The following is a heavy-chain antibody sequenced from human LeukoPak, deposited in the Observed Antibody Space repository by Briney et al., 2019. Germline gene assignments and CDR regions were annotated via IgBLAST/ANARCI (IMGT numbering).Heavy chain of an antibody. Sequence: ASVKVSCKASVYTFTDYYIQWVRQAPGQGLEWMGWINPNSGGTNYAENFQGRVTMTRDTPISTAYMELSSLRSDDTAVYFCARDGGLPVAGRRGNWFDPWGQGTLVTVSS. CDR1: VYTFTDYY. CDR3: ARDGGLPVAGRRGNWFDP. J-gene: IGHJ5*02. D-gene: IGHD6-19*01. V-gene: IGHV1-2*02. CDR2: INPNSGGT.